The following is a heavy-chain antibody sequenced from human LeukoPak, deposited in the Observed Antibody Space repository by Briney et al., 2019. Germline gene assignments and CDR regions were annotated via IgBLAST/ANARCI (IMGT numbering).Heavy chain of an antibody. CDR3: ARGIRWASDY. Sequence: GGSLRLSCAASGFTFSSYGMVWVRQAPGKGLEYVSGITSNGGTTYYGNSVKGRYTISRDNSKDTLYLQMGSLRSEDMAVYYCARGIRWASDYWGQGTLVTVAS. V-gene: IGHV3-64*01. J-gene: IGHJ4*02. D-gene: IGHD4-23*01. CDR2: ITSNGGTT. CDR1: GFTFSSYG.